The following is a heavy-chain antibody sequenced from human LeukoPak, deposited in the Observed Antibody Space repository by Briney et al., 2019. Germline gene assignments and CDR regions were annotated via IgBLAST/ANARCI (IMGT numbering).Heavy chain of an antibody. J-gene: IGHJ4*02. CDR3: ARFNLRRSSGWHYYFDY. CDR2: INHSGST. CDR1: GGSFSGYY. V-gene: IGHV4-34*01. D-gene: IGHD6-19*01. Sequence: PSETLSLTCAVYGGSFSGYYWSWIRQPPGKGLEWIGEINHSGSTNYNPSLKSRVTISVDTSKNQFSLKLSSVTAADTAVYYCARFNLRRSSGWHYYFDYWGQGTLVTVSS.